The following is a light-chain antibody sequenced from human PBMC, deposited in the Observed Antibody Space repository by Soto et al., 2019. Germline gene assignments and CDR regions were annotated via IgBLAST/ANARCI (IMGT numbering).Light chain of an antibody. Sequence: DIQMTQSPSSLSASVGDTVTITCRASQSISVHLNWYQQKPGKVPKLLIYAASNLHSGVPSRFRGRGSETDFALTISSLQPEYFATYYCQQSFITPYTFGQGTRLEIK. CDR1: QSISVH. CDR2: AAS. V-gene: IGKV1-39*01. CDR3: QQSFITPYT. J-gene: IGKJ2*01.